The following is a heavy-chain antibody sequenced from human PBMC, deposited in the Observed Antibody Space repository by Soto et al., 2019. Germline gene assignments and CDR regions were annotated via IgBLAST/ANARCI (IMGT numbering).Heavy chain of an antibody. CDR3: ARDHGASSSGYSYWWFDP. J-gene: IGHJ5*02. D-gene: IGHD3-22*01. Sequence: QVLLVQSGAEVKKPGASVRISCKTSGYTFTRHWIHWVRQAPGQGLEWMGIINPSDGNTRYGQKFQGRVTITRDTSASTVYMELRSLRSEDTALYYCARDHGASSSGYSYWWFDPWGQGTLVAVSS. CDR2: INPSDGNT. V-gene: IGHV1-46*01. CDR1: GYTFTRHW.